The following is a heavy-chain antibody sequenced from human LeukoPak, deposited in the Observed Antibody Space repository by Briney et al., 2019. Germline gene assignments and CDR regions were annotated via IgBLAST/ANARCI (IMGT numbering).Heavy chain of an antibody. CDR3: AREVGDSSGYITDAFDI. CDR2: INHSGST. D-gene: IGHD3-22*01. Sequence: SETLSLTCTVSGGSISSYYWSWIRQPPGKGLEWIGEINHSGSTNCNPSLKSRVTISVDTSKNQFSLKLSSVTAADTAVYYCAREVGDSSGYITDAFDIWGQETMVTVSS. CDR1: GGSISSYY. V-gene: IGHV4-34*01. J-gene: IGHJ3*02.